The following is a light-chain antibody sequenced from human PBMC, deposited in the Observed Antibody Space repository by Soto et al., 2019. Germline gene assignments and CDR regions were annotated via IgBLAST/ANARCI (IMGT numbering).Light chain of an antibody. J-gene: IGKJ5*01. CDR1: QGVTTN. Sequence: IVLTQSPAALSVSPGERATLSCRAGQGVTTNFAWYKQKSGQSPRLLSYDVSIRATGVPARFSGTGSETDFTLTISGLQSEDSAVYFCQQYNNWPFSFGQGTRLEIK. CDR3: QQYNNWPFS. V-gene: IGKV3-15*01. CDR2: DVS.